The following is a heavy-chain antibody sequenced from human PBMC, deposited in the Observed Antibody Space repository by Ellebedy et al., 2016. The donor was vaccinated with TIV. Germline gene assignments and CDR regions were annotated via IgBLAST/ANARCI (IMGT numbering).Heavy chain of an antibody. Sequence: SETLSLXXTVSGGSISSGDYYWSWIRQPPGKGLEWIGEINHSGSTNYNPSLKSRVTISVDTSKNQFSLKLSSVTAADTAVYYCARRVRGDGYKGLADYWGQGTLVTVSS. CDR3: ARRVRGDGYKGLADY. J-gene: IGHJ4*02. CDR2: INHSGST. D-gene: IGHD5-24*01. V-gene: IGHV4-39*07. CDR1: GGSISSGDYY.